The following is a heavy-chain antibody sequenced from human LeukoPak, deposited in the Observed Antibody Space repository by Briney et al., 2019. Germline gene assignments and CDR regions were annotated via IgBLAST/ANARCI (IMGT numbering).Heavy chain of an antibody. CDR3: ARDLLAGDY. CDR2: ISSSSSTI. CDR1: GFSFSSYN. Sequence: GGSLRLSCAASGFSFSSYNMNWVRQAPGKGLEWVSYISSSSSTIYYADSVKGRFTISRDNAKNTLYLQMNSLRAEDTAVYYCARDLLAGDYWGQGTLVTVSS. V-gene: IGHV3-48*04. J-gene: IGHJ4*02.